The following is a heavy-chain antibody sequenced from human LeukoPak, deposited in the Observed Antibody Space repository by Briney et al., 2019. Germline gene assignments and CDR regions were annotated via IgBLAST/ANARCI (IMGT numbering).Heavy chain of an antibody. CDR3: AKEIYQRTYHIFDY. Sequence: PGGSLRLLCASSVFTFEVYDMLWVRRAPGRGLEGGSLISGDCCNTFCTDFEGGRFNISRDNNKNSLYLQMNSLRTEDAALYYCAKEIYQRTYHIFDYWGRGTLVTVSS. CDR1: VFTFEVYD. D-gene: IGHD2-2*01. V-gene: IGHV3-43*02. J-gene: IGHJ4*02. CDR2: ISGDCCNT.